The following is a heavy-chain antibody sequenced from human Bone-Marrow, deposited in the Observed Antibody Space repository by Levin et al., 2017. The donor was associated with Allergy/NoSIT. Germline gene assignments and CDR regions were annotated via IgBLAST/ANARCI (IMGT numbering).Heavy chain of an antibody. J-gene: IGHJ4*02. CDR2: ISSDSNYV. D-gene: IGHD5-12*01. CDR1: GFIFRKYS. V-gene: IGHV3-21*01. CDR3: ARGRLTGYDNKFRH. Sequence: GESLKISCEGSGFIFRKYSMNWVRQSPGKGLEWLSVISSDSNYVAESESVKGRFIISRDDAKSSLFLQMNSLRADDTGVYYCARGRLTGYDNKFRHWGQGARVTVSS.